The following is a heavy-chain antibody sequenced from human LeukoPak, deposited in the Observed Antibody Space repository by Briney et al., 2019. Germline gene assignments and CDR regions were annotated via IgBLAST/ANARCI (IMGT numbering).Heavy chain of an antibody. CDR3: ARGYYYGSGSPGYYFDY. J-gene: IGHJ4*02. CDR2: IWYDGSNK. Sequence: PGGSLRLSRAASGFTFSSYGMHWVRQAPGKGLEWVAVIWYDGSNKYYADSVKGRFTISRDNSKNTLYLQMNSLRAEDTAVYYCARGYYYGSGSPGYYFDYWGQGTLVTVSS. CDR1: GFTFSSYG. V-gene: IGHV3-33*01. D-gene: IGHD3-10*01.